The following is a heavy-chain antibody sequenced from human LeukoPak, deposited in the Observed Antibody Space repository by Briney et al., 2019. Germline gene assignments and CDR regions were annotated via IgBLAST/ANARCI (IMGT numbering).Heavy chain of an antibody. D-gene: IGHD5-12*01. Sequence: GGSLRLSCTASGFTFADYAMSWFRQAPGKGLEWVGFIRSKVYGGTTEHAASVKGRFTISRDDSKSIAYLQMNSLKSEDTAVYYCTSGSFLSGYDYTPYYYGMDVWGQGTTVTVS. V-gene: IGHV3-49*03. J-gene: IGHJ6*02. CDR2: IRSKVYGGTT. CDR1: GFTFADYA. CDR3: TSGSFLSGYDYTPYYYGMDV.